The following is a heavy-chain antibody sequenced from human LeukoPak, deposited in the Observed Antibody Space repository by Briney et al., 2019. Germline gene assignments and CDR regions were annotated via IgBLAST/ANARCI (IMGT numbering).Heavy chain of an antibody. V-gene: IGHV2-5*01. CDR3: ARRPTARQYGDYFDY. CDR1: GFSLSTAGVG. D-gene: IGHD4-17*01. Sequence: SGPTLVKPTQTLTLTCTFSGFSLSTAGVGVGWIRQPPGKAPEWLALIYWNEDKRYSPSLKSRLTISKDTSKNQVVLTMTNMDPVDTATYYCARRPTARQYGDYFDYWGQGTLVTVSS. J-gene: IGHJ4*02. CDR2: IYWNEDK.